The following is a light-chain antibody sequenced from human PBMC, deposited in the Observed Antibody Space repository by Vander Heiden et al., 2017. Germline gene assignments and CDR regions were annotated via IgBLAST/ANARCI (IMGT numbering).Light chain of an antibody. V-gene: IGLV1-40*01. CDR1: SPNIGARYD. Sequence: QSVLTQPPPVSGAPGQRVTISFTGSSPNIGARYDVHWYQQLPGTVPKLLIYENNNRPSGVPDRFSGSKSGTSASLAITGLQAEDEADYYCQSYDSSLSGYVFGTGTKVNVL. CDR3: QSYDSSLSGYV. J-gene: IGLJ1*01. CDR2: ENN.